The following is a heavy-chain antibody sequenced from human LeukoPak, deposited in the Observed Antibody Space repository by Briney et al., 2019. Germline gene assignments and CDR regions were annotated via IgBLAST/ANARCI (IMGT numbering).Heavy chain of an antibody. CDR2: IYTGGAT. J-gene: IGHJ5*02. V-gene: IGHV4-4*08. Sequence: SETLSLTCTVSSGSFSSYYWSWIRQPPGKGLEWIGYIYTGGATNYNSSLKSRVTISVDTSKNQFSLKLTSATAADTAVYYCARESNYHGSGTGWFDPWGQGTLVTVSS. CDR1: SGSFSSYY. D-gene: IGHD3-10*01. CDR3: ARESNYHGSGTGWFDP.